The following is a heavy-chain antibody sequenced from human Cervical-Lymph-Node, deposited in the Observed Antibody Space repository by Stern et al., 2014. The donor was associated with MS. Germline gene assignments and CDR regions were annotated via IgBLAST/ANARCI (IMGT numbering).Heavy chain of an antibody. V-gene: IGHV3-15*01. J-gene: IGHJ6*02. CDR3: TTDGRTRRITMVRGHYGMDV. CDR1: GFTFSNAW. Sequence: VQLVESGGGLVKPGGSLRLSCAASGFTFSNAWMSWVRQAPGKGLEWVGRIKSKTDGGTTDYAAPVKGRFTISRDDSKNTLYLQMNSLKTEDTAVYYCTTDGRTRRITMVRGHYGMDVWGQGTTVTVSS. D-gene: IGHD3-10*01. CDR2: IKSKTDGGTT.